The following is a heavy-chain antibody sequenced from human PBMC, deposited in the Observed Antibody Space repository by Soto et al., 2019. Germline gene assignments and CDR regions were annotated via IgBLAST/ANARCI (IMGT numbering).Heavy chain of an antibody. CDR3: TRDQVKLEPTARGYFDY. J-gene: IGHJ4*02. CDR1: GFTFGDYA. Sequence: GGSLRLSCTASGFTFGDYAMSWFRQAPGKGLEWVGFIRSKAYGGTTEYAASVKGRFTISRDDSKSIAYLQMNSLKTEDTAVYYCTRDQVKLEPTARGYFDYWGQGTLVTVSS. V-gene: IGHV3-49*03. CDR2: IRSKAYGGTT. D-gene: IGHD1-1*01.